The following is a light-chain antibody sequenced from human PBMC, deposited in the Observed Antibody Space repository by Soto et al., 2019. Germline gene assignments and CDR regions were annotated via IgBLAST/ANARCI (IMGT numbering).Light chain of an antibody. CDR2: GAS. CDR1: QTISND. Sequence: EVVMTQSPATVSVSPGEGVTLSCRASQTISNDLAWYQQKPGQAPRLLIYGASTRATGVPARFSGGGSGTELTLTISSLQSEDFAFNYCQQNIKWPPVTFGGGTKVEIK. CDR3: QQNIKWPPVT. V-gene: IGKV3-15*01. J-gene: IGKJ4*01.